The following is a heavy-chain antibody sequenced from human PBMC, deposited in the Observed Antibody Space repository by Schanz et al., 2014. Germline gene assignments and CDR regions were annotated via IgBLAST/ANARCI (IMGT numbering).Heavy chain of an antibody. CDR2: INSDGTTT. Sequence: EVQLLESGGGVVQPGGSLRLSCAGSGFTFSSYAMSWVRQTPGKGLEWVSHINSDGTTTTYADSVKGRFTISRDNAENTLYLQMNSLRVEDTAVYYCAMGGYQLHHWGQGTLVTVSS. D-gene: IGHD1-7*01. V-gene: IGHV3-74*02. CDR1: GFTFSSYA. CDR3: AMGGYQLHH. J-gene: IGHJ4*02.